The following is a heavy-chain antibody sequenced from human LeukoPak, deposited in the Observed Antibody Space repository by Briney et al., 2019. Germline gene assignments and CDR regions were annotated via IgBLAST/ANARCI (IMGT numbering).Heavy chain of an antibody. CDR1: GFTFSSYG. J-gene: IGHJ4*02. V-gene: IGHV3-30*03. D-gene: IGHD6-25*01. CDR2: ISYDGSNK. Sequence: PGGSLRLSCAASGFTFSSYGIHWVRQAPGKGLEWVAVISYDGSNKYYADSVKGRFTISRDNSKNTLYLQMNSLRAEDTAVYYCARDLSGGYTYDYWGQGTLVTVSS. CDR3: ARDLSGGYTYDY.